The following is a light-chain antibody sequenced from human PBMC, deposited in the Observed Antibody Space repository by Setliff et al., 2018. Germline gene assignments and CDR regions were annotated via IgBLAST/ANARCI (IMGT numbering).Light chain of an antibody. J-gene: IGLJ1*01. V-gene: IGLV2-14*03. CDR1: SSDVGSYDL. CDR3: NAYTSRSTYV. CDR2: NVS. Sequence: QSALTQPASVSGSPGQSITISCSGTSSDVGSYDLVSWYQQHPGKAPKLIIYNVSGRPSGVSHRFSGSKSDNTASLTISGLQAEDEADYYCNAYTSRSTYVFGSGTQLTVL.